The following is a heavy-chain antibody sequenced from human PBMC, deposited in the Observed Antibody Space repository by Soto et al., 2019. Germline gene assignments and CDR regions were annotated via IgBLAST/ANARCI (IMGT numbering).Heavy chain of an antibody. CDR1: GGSISSYY. D-gene: IGHD4-17*01. J-gene: IGHJ4*02. CDR3: ARGDELTTNFDY. Sequence: SETLSLTCTVSGGSISSYYWIWIRQPPGKGLEWIGYIYYSGSTNYNPSLKSRVTISVDTSKNQFSLKLSSVTAADTAVYYCARGDELTTNFDYWGQGTLVTVSS. V-gene: IGHV4-59*01. CDR2: IYYSGST.